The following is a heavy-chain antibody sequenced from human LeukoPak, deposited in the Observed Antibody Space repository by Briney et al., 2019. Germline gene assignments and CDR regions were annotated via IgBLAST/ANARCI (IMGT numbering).Heavy chain of an antibody. J-gene: IGHJ1*01. CDR3: ATYDYVWGSYRRSECFQH. V-gene: IGHV3-48*03. CDR1: GFTFSSYE. D-gene: IGHD3-16*02. CDR2: ISSSGSTI. Sequence: GGSLRLSCAASGFTFSSYEMNWVRQAPGKGLEWVSYISSSGSTIYYADSVKGRFTISRDNAKNSLYLQMNSLRAEDTAVYYCATYDYVWGSYRRSECFQHWGQGTLVTVSS.